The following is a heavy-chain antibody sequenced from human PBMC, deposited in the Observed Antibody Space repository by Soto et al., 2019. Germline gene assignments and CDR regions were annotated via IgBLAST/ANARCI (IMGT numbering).Heavy chain of an antibody. J-gene: IGHJ4*01. CDR3: AVVAGSYYFDS. Sequence: EVQLVASGGGLVQSGGSLRLSSSASGFTFSSYAMHWVRQAPGKGLEYVSAIKNSGSSTNYADSVECRFTVSRDNSNNTLYLQMSSHRSEDTAVYDCAVVAGSYYFDSWGHGTLVTVSS. CDR1: GFTFSSYA. V-gene: IGHV3-64D*08. D-gene: IGHD6-19*01. CDR2: IKNSGSST.